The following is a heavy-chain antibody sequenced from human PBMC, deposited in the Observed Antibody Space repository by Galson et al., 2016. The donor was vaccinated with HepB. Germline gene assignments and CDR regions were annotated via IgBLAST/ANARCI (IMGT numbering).Heavy chain of an antibody. CDR3: ATKPRYCSGENCYYFGMDV. J-gene: IGHJ6*02. CDR1: GVTFRSYI. CDR2: IIPIFHNV. Sequence: SVKVSCKASGVTFRSYIITWVRQAPGQGLEWMGGIIPIFHNVKSAQKFQGRVIITADASTSTAYMELSRLRPEDTAVYYCATKPRYCSGENCYYFGMDVWGQGTTVTVSS. D-gene: IGHD2-15*01. V-gene: IGHV1-69*13.